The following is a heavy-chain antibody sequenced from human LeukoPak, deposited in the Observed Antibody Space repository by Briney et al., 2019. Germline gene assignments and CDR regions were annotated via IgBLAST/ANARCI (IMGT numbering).Heavy chain of an antibody. CDR2: IYHSGST. D-gene: IGHD4-23*01. Sequence: SETLSLTCAVSGGSISSGGYSWSWIRQPPGKGLEWIGYIYHSGSTYYNPSLKSRVTISVDRSKNQFSLKLSSVTAADTAVYYCARQPDYGGNSNWYFDLWDRGTLVTVSS. V-gene: IGHV4-30-2*01. CDR1: GGSISSGGYS. CDR3: ARQPDYGGNSNWYFDL. J-gene: IGHJ2*01.